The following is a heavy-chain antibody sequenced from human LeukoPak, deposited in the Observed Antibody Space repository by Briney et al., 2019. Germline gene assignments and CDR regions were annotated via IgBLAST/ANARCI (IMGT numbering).Heavy chain of an antibody. D-gene: IGHD5-18*01. V-gene: IGHV4-39*07. CDR2: IYYSGST. J-gene: IGHJ4*02. CDR3: ARVGVYSYRFDY. CDR1: GGSISSSSYY. Sequence: PSETLSLTCTVSGGSISSSSYYWGWIRQPPGKGLEWIGSIYYSGSTYYNPSLKSRVTISVDTSKNQFSLKLSSVTAADTAVYYCARVGVYSYRFDYWGQGTLVTVSS.